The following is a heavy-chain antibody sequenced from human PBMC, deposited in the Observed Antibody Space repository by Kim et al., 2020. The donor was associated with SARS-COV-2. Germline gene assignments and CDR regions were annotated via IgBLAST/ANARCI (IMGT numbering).Heavy chain of an antibody. CDR2: ISYDGSNK. Sequence: GGSLRLSCAASGFTFSSYGMHWVRQAPGKGLEWVAVISYDGSNKYYADSVKGRFTISRDNSKNTLYLQMNSLRAEDTAVYYCAKDVRWYGAFDIWGQGTMVTVSS. V-gene: IGHV3-30*18. D-gene: IGHD2-15*01. CDR3: AKDVRWYGAFDI. J-gene: IGHJ3*02. CDR1: GFTFSSYG.